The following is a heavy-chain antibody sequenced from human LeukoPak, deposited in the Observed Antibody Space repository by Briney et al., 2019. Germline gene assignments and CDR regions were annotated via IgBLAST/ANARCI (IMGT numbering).Heavy chain of an antibody. Sequence: GGSLRLSCAASGFTFSNYCMSWVRQAPGKGLEWVANLKQDGSVIWYVDSVKGRFTISRDNAQNSLYLQMNSLRAEDTAVYYCARADRLGAALLASFDYWGQGTLVTVSS. CDR1: GFTFSNYC. D-gene: IGHD3-16*01. CDR2: LKQDGSVI. CDR3: ARADRLGAALLASFDY. J-gene: IGHJ4*02. V-gene: IGHV3-7*01.